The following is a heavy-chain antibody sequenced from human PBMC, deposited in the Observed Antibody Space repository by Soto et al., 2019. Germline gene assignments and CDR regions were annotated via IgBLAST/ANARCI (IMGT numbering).Heavy chain of an antibody. CDR1: GGSISSGDYY. CDR3: ARVESDSLRDGGCWFDP. J-gene: IGHJ5*02. CDR2: IYYSGST. D-gene: IGHD3-16*01. Sequence: SETLSLTCTVSGGSISSGDYYWSWIRQPPGKGLEWIGYIYYSGSTYYNPSLKSRVTISVDTSKNQFSLKLSSVTAADTAVYYCARVESDSLRDGGCWFDPWGQGTLVTVSS. V-gene: IGHV4-30-4*01.